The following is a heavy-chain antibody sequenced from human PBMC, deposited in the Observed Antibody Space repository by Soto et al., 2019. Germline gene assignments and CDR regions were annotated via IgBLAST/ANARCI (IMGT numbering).Heavy chain of an antibody. CDR2: ISAYNGNT. Sequence: RASVKVSCKASGYTFTSYGISWVRQAPGQGLEWMGWISAYNGNTNYAQKLQGRVTMTTDTSTSTAYMELRSLRSDDTAVYYCARWVDCSGGSCYPNWFDPWGQGTLVTVSS. J-gene: IGHJ5*02. CDR3: ARWVDCSGGSCYPNWFDP. CDR1: GYTFTSYG. D-gene: IGHD2-15*01. V-gene: IGHV1-18*04.